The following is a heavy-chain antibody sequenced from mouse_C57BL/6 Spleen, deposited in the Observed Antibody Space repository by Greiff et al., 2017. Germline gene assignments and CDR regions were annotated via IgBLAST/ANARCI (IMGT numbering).Heavy chain of an antibody. CDR3: ANWDEGYY. V-gene: IGHV5-17*01. Sequence: EVKLMESGGGLVKPGGSLKLSCAASGFTFSDYGMHWVRQAPEKGLEWVAYISSGSSTIYYADTVKGRFTISRDNAKNTLFLQMTSRRAEDPAMEYCANWDEGYYWGQGTLVTVSA. CDR2: ISSGSSTI. D-gene: IGHD4-1*01. J-gene: IGHJ3*01. CDR1: GFTFSDYG.